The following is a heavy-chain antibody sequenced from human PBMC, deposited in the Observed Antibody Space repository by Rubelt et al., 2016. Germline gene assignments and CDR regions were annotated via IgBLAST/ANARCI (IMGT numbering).Heavy chain of an antibody. CDR3: ARNSMGSYLYHYFDY. Sequence: LQLQESGPGLVKPSETLSLTCTVSGGSISSGNWWSWVRQPPGKGLEWGSYISSGSRTIYYADAGKGGVTISRDNAKNSMILQMTSLSAVDTAVYYCARNSMGSYLYHYFDYWGQGTLVTVSS. D-gene: IGHD3-16*02. CDR2: ISSGSRTI. CDR1: GGSISSGN. V-gene: IGHV3-48*04. J-gene: IGHJ4*02.